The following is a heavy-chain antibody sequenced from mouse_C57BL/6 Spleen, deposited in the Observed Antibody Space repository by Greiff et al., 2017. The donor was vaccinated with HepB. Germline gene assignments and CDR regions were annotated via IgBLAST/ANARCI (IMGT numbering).Heavy chain of an antibody. V-gene: IGHV14-2*01. CDR2: IDPEDGET. J-gene: IGHJ2*01. CDR3: AREGAGTTVVATDYFDY. CDR1: GFNIKDYY. D-gene: IGHD1-1*01. Sequence: DVHLVESGAELVKPGASVKLSCTASGFNIKDYYMHWVKQRTEQGLEWIGRIDPEDGETKYAPKFQGKATITADTSSNTAYLQLSSLTSEDTAVYYCAREGAGTTVVATDYFDYWGQGTTLTVSS.